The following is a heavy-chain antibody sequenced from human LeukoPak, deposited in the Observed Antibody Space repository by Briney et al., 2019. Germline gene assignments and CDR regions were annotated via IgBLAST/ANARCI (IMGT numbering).Heavy chain of an antibody. D-gene: IGHD3-3*01. V-gene: IGHV3-33*06. CDR1: GFTFTNHG. CDR2: IWYDGSKK. Sequence: GGPLRLSCAASGFTFTNHGFHWVRQAPGKGLEWVALIWYDGSKKVYVDSVKGRFTISRDNSKNTLYLQMNSLRAEDTAVYYCAKTVSVLTNYDFWSGGDYYYYCMDVWGKGTTVTVSS. CDR3: AKTVSVLTNYDFWSGGDYYYYCMDV. J-gene: IGHJ6*03.